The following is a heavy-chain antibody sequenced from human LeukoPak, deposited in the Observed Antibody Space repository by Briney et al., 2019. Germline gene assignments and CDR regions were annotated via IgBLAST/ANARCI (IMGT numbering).Heavy chain of an antibody. D-gene: IGHD3-10*01. Sequence: ASVKVSCKASGYSFTSYDINWVRQATGQGLEWMGWMNPNSGNTGYAQKFQGRVTMTRNTSISTAYMELSSLRSEDTAVYYCARLLWFGELGGEWGQGTLVTVSS. CDR1: GYSFTSYD. CDR2: MNPNSGNT. CDR3: ARLLWFGELGGE. J-gene: IGHJ4*02. V-gene: IGHV1-8*01.